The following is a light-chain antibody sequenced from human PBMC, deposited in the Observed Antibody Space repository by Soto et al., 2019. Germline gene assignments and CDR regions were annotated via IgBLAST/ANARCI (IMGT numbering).Light chain of an antibody. V-gene: IGKV1-27*01. Sequence: DIQMTQSPSSLSAPVGHRVTITCRASQGINNYLAWYQQKPGKVPKVLIYAASTLQSGVPSRFSGSGSGTDFTLTISTLQPEDVAIYYCQKYNGVPLTFGGGTKVEIK. CDR3: QKYNGVPLT. CDR2: AAS. CDR1: QGINNY. J-gene: IGKJ4*01.